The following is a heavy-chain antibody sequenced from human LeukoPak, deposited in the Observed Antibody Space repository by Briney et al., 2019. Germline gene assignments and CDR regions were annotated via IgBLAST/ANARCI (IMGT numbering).Heavy chain of an antibody. J-gene: IGHJ3*02. CDR1: GGSISSSSYY. CDR2: IYYSGST. Sequence: SETLSLTCTVSGGSISSSSYYWGWIRQPPGKGLEWIGSIYYSGSTYYNPSLKSRVTISVDTSKNQFSLKLSSVTAADTAVYYCARDSPIVVVVAATPLAFDIWDQGTMVTVSS. CDR3: ARDSPIVVVVAATPLAFDI. D-gene: IGHD2-15*01. V-gene: IGHV4-39*07.